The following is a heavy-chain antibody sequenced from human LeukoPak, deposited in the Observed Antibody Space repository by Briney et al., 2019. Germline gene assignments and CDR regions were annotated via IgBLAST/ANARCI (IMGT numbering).Heavy chain of an antibody. D-gene: IGHD6-13*01. J-gene: IGHJ4*02. CDR1: GFTVSSNY. CDR3: VRGAYSSSWLNFDY. CDR2: IYSGGST. V-gene: IGHV3-53*05. Sequence: GGTLRLSCAASGFTVSSNYMNWVRQAPGKGLEWVSVIYSGGSTYCADSVKGRFTISRDNSKNTLYLQMNSLRAEDTAVYYCVRGAYSSSWLNFDYWGQGTLVTVSS.